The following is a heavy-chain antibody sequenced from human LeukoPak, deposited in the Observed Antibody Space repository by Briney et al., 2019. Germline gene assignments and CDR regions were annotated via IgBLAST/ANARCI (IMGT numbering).Heavy chain of an antibody. CDR2: ISAYNGNT. Sequence: ASVTVSFTASGYTFTSYGISWVRQAPGQGLEWMGWISAYNGNTNYAQKLQGRVTMTTDTSTSTAYMELRSLRSDDTAVYYCARGGIGYDYVWGSYRSIQNDYWGQGTLVTVSS. V-gene: IGHV1-18*01. D-gene: IGHD3-16*02. J-gene: IGHJ4*02. CDR1: GYTFTSYG. CDR3: ARGGIGYDYVWGSYRSIQNDY.